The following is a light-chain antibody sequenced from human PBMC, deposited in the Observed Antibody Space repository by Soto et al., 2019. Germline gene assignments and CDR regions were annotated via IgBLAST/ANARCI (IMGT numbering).Light chain of an antibody. J-gene: IGKJ1*01. V-gene: IGKV3-20*01. CDR3: QQYGSSPAT. Sequence: EIVLTQSPGTLSLSPGERATLSCRASQSVSSSYLAWYQQKPGQAPRLLIYGASSRATGIPDRFSGSGSRTDFTLTISRLEPEDLAVYYCQQYGSSPATFGQGTKV. CDR1: QSVSSSY. CDR2: GAS.